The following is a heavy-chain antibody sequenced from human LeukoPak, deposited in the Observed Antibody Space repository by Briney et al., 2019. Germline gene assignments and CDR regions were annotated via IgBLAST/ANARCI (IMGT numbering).Heavy chain of an antibody. J-gene: IGHJ4*02. Sequence: ASVKVSCKPSGYTFTDYYIHWVRQAPGQGLEWMGWINPNSGGTKYTQKFQGRVTMTRDTSITTVYLELSSLRSDDTAVYYCAKDQGESGGGDCCPFDYWGQGTLVTVSS. CDR1: GYTFTDYY. V-gene: IGHV1-2*02. CDR2: INPNSGGT. D-gene: IGHD2-21*01. CDR3: AKDQGESGGGDCCPFDY.